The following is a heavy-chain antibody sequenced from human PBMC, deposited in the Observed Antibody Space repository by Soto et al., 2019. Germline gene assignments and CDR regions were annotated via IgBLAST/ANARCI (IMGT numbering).Heavy chain of an antibody. CDR1: GFTFSSYA. J-gene: IGHJ4*02. V-gene: IGHV3-23*01. D-gene: IGHD5-18*01. Sequence: GGSLRLSCASSGFTFSSYAMNLVRQAPGKGLEWVSAISGSGGSTYYADSVKGRFTISRDNAKNSLYLQMNSLRAEDTAVYYCARVHTAMVTFFDYWGQGTLVTVSS. CDR2: ISGSGGST. CDR3: ARVHTAMVTFFDY.